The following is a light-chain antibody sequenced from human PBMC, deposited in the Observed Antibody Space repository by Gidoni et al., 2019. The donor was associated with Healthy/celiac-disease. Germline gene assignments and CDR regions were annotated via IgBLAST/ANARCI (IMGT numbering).Light chain of an antibody. V-gene: IGLV1-40*01. CDR1: SSNIGAGYD. Sequence: QSVLTQPPSGSGAPGQRVTISCTGSSSNIGAGYDVHWYQQLPGTAPKLLIYGNSNRPSGVPDRFSGSKSGTSASLAITGLQAEDEADYYCQSYDSSLSGWVFDGGTKLTV. CDR2: GNS. CDR3: QSYDSSLSGWV. J-gene: IGLJ3*02.